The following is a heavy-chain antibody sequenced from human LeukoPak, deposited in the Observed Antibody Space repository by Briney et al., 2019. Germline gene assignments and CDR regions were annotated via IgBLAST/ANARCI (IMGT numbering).Heavy chain of an antibody. CDR3: ARDSGEYYYDSSGYYSPLLY. Sequence: GASVKVSCKASGYTFTSYGISWVRQAPRQGLEWMGWISAYNGNTSYAQKLQGRVTMTTDTSTSTAYMELRSLRSDDTAVYYCARDSGEYYYDSSGYYSPLLYWGQGTLVTVSS. CDR1: GYTFTSYG. V-gene: IGHV1-18*01. D-gene: IGHD3-22*01. J-gene: IGHJ4*02. CDR2: ISAYNGNT.